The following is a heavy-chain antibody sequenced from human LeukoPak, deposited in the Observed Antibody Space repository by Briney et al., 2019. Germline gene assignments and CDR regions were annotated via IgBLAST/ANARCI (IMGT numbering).Heavy chain of an antibody. CDR2: INHSGST. D-gene: IGHD2-8*01. V-gene: IGHV4-34*01. CDR1: GGSFSVYY. CDR3: ARGYCTNGVCYFPYYYYYMDV. Sequence: PSETLSLTCAVYGGSFSVYYWSWIRQPPGKGLEWIGEINHSGSTNYNPSLKSRVTISVDTSKNQFSLKLSSVTAADTAVYYCARGYCTNGVCYFPYYYYYMDVWGKGTTVTVSS. J-gene: IGHJ6*03.